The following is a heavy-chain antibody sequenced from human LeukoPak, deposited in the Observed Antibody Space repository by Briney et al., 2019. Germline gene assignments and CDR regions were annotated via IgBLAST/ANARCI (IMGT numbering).Heavy chain of an antibody. V-gene: IGHV4-39*07. CDR1: GGSISSSSYY. Sequence: SETLSLTCTVSGGSISSSSYYWGWIRQPPGKGLEWIGSIYYSGSTYYNPSLKSRVTISVDTSKNQFSLKLSSVTAADTAVYYCARDPYSHAGSWYSWGQGTLVTVSS. CDR2: IYYSGST. J-gene: IGHJ5*02. D-gene: IGHD6-13*01. CDR3: ARDPYSHAGSWYS.